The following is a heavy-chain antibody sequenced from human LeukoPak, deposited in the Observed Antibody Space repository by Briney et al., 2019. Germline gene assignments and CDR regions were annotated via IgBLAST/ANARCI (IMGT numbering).Heavy chain of an antibody. CDR3: ARGPFDY. Sequence: SETLSLTCTVSGGSISRYYWSWLRQPPGKGLEWIGYIYYSGSTNYNPSLKSRVTISVDTSKNQFSLKLSSVTAADTAVYYCARGPFDYWGQGTLVTVSS. CDR2: IYYSGST. J-gene: IGHJ4*02. CDR1: GGSISRYY. V-gene: IGHV4-59*01.